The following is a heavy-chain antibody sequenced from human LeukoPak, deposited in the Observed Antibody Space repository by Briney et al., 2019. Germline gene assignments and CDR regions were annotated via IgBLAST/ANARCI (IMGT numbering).Heavy chain of an antibody. D-gene: IGHD4-17*01. Sequence: GGSRRLSCAASGFTFSDYWMHWVRQAPGKGLVWVSRINSDGSSTTSADSVKGRFTISRDNAKNTLYLQMNSLRAEDTAVYYCAKGGATVIDYWGQGTLVTVSS. J-gene: IGHJ4*02. CDR2: INSDGSST. V-gene: IGHV3-74*01. CDR1: GFTFSDYW. CDR3: AKGGATVIDY.